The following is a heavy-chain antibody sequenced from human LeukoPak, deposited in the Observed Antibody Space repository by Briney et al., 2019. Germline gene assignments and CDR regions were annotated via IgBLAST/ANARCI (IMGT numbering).Heavy chain of an antibody. CDR1: GFTFSNYA. J-gene: IGHJ4*02. CDR2: ISSSSTYI. Sequence: PGGSLRLSCAASGFTFSNYAMSWVRQAPGKGPEWVSSISSSSTYIHYADPVKGRFTISRDNAKNSLYLQMNSLRAEDTAVYYCARVTCSGGSCHADGDYWGQGTLVIVSS. CDR3: ARVTCSGGSCHADGDY. D-gene: IGHD2-15*01. V-gene: IGHV3-21*01.